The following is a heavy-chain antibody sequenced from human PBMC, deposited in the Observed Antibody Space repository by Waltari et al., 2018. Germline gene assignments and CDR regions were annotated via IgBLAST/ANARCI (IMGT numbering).Heavy chain of an antibody. Sequence: EVQLMESGGGLVKHGGSLRLPCAASGFTFSTYNMNWVRQAPGKGLEWVSSVSSNGAYIHYGDSVKGRFTISRDNAKTSLYLQMNGLRDEDTAVYYCARGGWGFYLDLWGQGALVTVSS. D-gene: IGHD7-27*01. CDR3: ARGGWGFYLDL. CDR2: VSSNGAYI. J-gene: IGHJ5*02. V-gene: IGHV3-21*01. CDR1: GFTFSTYN.